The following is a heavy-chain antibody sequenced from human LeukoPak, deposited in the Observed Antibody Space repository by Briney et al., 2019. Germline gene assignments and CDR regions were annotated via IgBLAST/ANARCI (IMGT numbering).Heavy chain of an antibody. CDR2: IYYSGST. CDR3: ARGPRGGSSWYELDY. Sequence: ASETLSLTCTVSGGSISSYYWSWIRQPPGKGLEWIGYIYYSGSTNYNRSLKSRVTISVDTSKNQFSLKLSSVTAADTAVYYCARGPRGGSSWYELDYWGQGTLVTVSS. CDR1: GGSISSYY. J-gene: IGHJ4*02. D-gene: IGHD6-13*01. V-gene: IGHV4-59*01.